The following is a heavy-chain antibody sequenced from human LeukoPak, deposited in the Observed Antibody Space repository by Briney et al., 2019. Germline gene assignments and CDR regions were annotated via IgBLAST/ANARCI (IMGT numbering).Heavy chain of an antibody. D-gene: IGHD3-10*01. Sequence: SETPSLTCTVSGGSISSGGYYWSWIRQHPGKGLEWIGYIYYSGSTYYNPSLKSRVTISVDTSKNQFSLKLSSVTAADTAVYYCARDKDYYGSGSYFDYWGQGTLVTVSS. CDR3: ARDKDYYGSGSYFDY. CDR1: GGSISSGGYY. CDR2: IYYSGST. V-gene: IGHV4-31*03. J-gene: IGHJ4*02.